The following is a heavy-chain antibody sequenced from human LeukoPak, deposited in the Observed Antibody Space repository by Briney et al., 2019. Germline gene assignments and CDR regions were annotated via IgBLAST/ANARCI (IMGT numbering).Heavy chain of an antibody. J-gene: IGHJ5*02. V-gene: IGHV3-7*01. CDR1: GFRFSSFW. Sequence: GESLRLSCAASGFRFSSFWMSWVRQAPGKGLDWVANINQNGGVKHYVDSVKGRFTISRDNAKNSLYLQMTSLRADDTAVYYCATSDDAAGTSWGQGTLVTVYS. D-gene: IGHD6-25*01. CDR2: INQNGGVK. CDR3: ATSDDAAGTS.